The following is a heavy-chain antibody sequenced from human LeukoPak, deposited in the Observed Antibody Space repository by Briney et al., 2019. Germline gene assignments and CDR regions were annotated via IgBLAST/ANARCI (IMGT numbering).Heavy chain of an antibody. J-gene: IGHJ4*02. CDR1: GFIFTKYW. Sequence: GGSLRLSCAASGFIFTKYWMHWVRQAPGKGLVWVSHVNSDGSATSYADSVKGRFTISRDNSKNTPYLQMNSLRAEDTAVYYCVKDSWRYDYWGQGTLVTVSS. V-gene: IGHV3-74*01. CDR2: VNSDGSAT. CDR3: VKDSWRYDY.